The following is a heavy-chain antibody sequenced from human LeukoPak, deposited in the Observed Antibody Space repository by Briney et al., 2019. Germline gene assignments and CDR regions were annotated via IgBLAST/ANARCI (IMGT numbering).Heavy chain of an antibody. D-gene: IGHD6-19*01. CDR1: GFTFTSSA. J-gene: IGHJ6*02. V-gene: IGHV1-58*02. CDR2: IVVGSGNT. CDR3: ARTPSEYSSGWTYYYYYGMDV. Sequence: SVKVSCKASGFTFTSSAMQWVRQARGQRLEWIGWIVVGSGNTNYAQKFQERVTMTTDTSTSTAYMELRSLRSDDTAVYYCARTPSEYSSGWTYYYYYGMDVWGQGTTVTVSS.